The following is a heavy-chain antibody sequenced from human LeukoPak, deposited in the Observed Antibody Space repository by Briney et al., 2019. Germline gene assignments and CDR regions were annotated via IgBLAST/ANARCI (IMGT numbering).Heavy chain of an antibody. CDR3: AELGITMIGGV. J-gene: IGHJ6*04. CDR1: GFTFSDYY. CDR2: ISSSGSSI. D-gene: IGHD3-10*02. V-gene: IGHV3-11*04. Sequence: GGSLRLSCAASGFTFSDYYMNWIRQAPEKGLEWVSYISSSGSSIYYADSVKGRFTISRDNAKNSLYLQMNSLRAEDTAVYYCAELGITMIGGVWGKGTTVTISS.